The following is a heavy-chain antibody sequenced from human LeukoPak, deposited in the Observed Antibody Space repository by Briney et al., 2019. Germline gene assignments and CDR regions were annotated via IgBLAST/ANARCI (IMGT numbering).Heavy chain of an antibody. CDR1: GFTFTTYW. Sequence: PGGSLRLSCTASGFTFTTYWMSWVRHPPGKGLEWVANIKQDGTEKYYVDSVKGRFTISRDNAKNSLYLQMNSLRAEDTAVYYCARETRAHGGNIDYWGQGTLVTVSS. CDR2: IKQDGTEK. V-gene: IGHV3-7*01. D-gene: IGHD4-23*01. J-gene: IGHJ4*02. CDR3: ARETRAHGGNIDY.